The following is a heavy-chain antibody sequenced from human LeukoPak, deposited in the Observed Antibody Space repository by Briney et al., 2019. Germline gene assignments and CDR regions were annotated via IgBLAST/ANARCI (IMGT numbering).Heavy chain of an antibody. V-gene: IGHV1-69*04. Sequence: SVKVSCKASGGTFSSYAISWVRQAPGQGLEWMGRIIPILGIASYAQKFQGRVTITADKSTSTAYMELSSLRSEDTAVYYCARTPVDYDFWSGFGGCWFDPWGQGTLVTVSS. CDR1: GGTFSSYA. J-gene: IGHJ5*02. CDR2: IIPILGIA. D-gene: IGHD3-3*01. CDR3: ARTPVDYDFWSGFGGCWFDP.